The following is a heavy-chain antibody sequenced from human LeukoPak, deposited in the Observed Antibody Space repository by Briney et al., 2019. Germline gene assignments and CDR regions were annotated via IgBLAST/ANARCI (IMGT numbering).Heavy chain of an antibody. Sequence: GSLRLSCAASGFTFSSYSMNWVRQAPGKGLEWIGEINHSGSTNYNPSLKSRVTISVDTSKNQFSLKLSSVTAADTAVYYCARGLINTALAHNDAFDIWGQGIMVTVSS. J-gene: IGHJ3*02. CDR3: ARGLINTALAHNDAFDI. V-gene: IGHV4-34*01. CDR2: INHSGST. CDR1: GFTFSSYS. D-gene: IGHD5-18*01.